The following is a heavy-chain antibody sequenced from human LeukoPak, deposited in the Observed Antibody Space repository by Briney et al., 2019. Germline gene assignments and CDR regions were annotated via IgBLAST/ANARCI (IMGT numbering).Heavy chain of an antibody. CDR3: AKDNGPLYDFWSGSDDAFDI. Sequence: LPGGSLRLSCAASGFTFSSYAMSWVRQAPGKGLEWVSAISGSGGSTYYAASVKGRFTISRDNSKDTLYLQMYSLRAEDRAVYYCAKDNGPLYDFWSGSDDAFDIWGQGTMVTVSS. CDR1: GFTFSSYA. V-gene: IGHV3-23*01. CDR2: ISGSGGST. D-gene: IGHD3-3*01. J-gene: IGHJ3*02.